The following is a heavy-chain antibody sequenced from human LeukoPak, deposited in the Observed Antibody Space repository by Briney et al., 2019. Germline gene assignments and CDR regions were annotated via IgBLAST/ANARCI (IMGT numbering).Heavy chain of an antibody. Sequence: QPGGSLRLSCAASGFTFDDYAMHWVRQAPGKGLEWVSLISGDGGSTYYADSVKGRFTISRDNSKNTLYLQMNSLRAEDTAVYYCANLGPIYYDSSGAAYLWGQGTLVTVSS. CDR1: GFTFDDYA. D-gene: IGHD3-22*01. CDR2: ISGDGGST. J-gene: IGHJ5*02. CDR3: ANLGPIYYDSSGAAYL. V-gene: IGHV3-43*02.